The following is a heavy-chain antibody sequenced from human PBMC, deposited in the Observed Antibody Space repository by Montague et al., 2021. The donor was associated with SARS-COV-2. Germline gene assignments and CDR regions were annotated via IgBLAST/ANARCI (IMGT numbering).Heavy chain of an antibody. D-gene: IGHD6-13*01. CDR2: NYYSRSX. V-gene: IGHV4-39*01. CDR1: GGSISSSSYY. Sequence: SETLSLTCTVSGGSISSSSYYWGWIRQPPGKGLEWIGCNYYSRSXYYNPSLKIRVTISVDTSKNQFSLKLSSVTAADTAVYYCAGAPPGIAEACTVSAFDTWGQGTMVTVSS. CDR3: AGAPPGIAEACTVSAFDT. J-gene: IGHJ3*02.